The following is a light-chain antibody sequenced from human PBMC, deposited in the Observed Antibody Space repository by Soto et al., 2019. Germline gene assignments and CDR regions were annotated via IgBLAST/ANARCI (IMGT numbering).Light chain of an antibody. CDR2: DVS. V-gene: IGLV2-14*03. Sequence: QSVLTQPASVSGSPGQSITLSCTGTSSDVGGYNYVSWYQQHPGKAPKLIIYDVSNRPPGVSDRFSGSKAGNTASLTISGLQAEDEADYYCSSYTSSSSVFGGGTKLTVL. CDR1: SSDVGGYNY. CDR3: SSYTSSSSV. J-gene: IGLJ2*01.